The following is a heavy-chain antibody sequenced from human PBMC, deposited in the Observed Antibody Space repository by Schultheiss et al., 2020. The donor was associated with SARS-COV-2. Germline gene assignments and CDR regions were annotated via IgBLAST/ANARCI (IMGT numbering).Heavy chain of an antibody. CDR1: GFTFSSYW. J-gene: IGHJ6*02. Sequence: GGSLRLSCAASGFTFSSYWMHWVRQAPGKGLVWVANIKQDGSEKYYVDSVKGRFTISRDNSKNTLYLQMNSLRAEDTAVYYCARDLAAVAGNYYYGMDVWGQGTTVTVSS. D-gene: IGHD6-19*01. V-gene: IGHV3-7*01. CDR2: IKQDGSEK. CDR3: ARDLAAVAGNYYYGMDV.